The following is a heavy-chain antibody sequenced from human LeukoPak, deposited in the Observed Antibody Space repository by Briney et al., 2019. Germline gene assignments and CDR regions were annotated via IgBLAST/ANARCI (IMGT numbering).Heavy chain of an antibody. CDR2: INPSGGGT. D-gene: IGHD6-19*01. CDR3: ARQGAYSSAIGMGY. CDR1: GYTFNNFY. Sequence: ASVKVSCKASGYTFNNFYMYWVRQAPGQGLEWMGMINPSGGGTSYAQKFQGRVTMTRDTSTRTVYMEVSSLKPEDTAVYYCARQGAYSSAIGMGYWGQGTLVTVSS. V-gene: IGHV1-46*02. J-gene: IGHJ4*02.